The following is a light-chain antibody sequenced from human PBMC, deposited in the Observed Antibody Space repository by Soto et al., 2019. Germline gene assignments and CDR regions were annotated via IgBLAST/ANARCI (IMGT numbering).Light chain of an antibody. Sequence: DIQMTQSPSSLSASVGDRVTITCRASQSISSYLNWYQQKPGKAPKILIYAASSLQSGVPSRFSGSGSGTDFTLTSSSLQPDDLSTYYCQQSYSTLTFGPGTKVDIK. CDR3: QQSYSTLT. CDR2: AAS. J-gene: IGKJ3*01. V-gene: IGKV1-39*01. CDR1: QSISSY.